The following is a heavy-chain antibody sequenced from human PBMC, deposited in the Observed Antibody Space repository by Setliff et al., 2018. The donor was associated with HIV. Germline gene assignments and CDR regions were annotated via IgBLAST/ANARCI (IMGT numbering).Heavy chain of an antibody. Sequence: GASVKVSCKTSGYTFTRYYIHWVRQAPGQGLEWMGIINPSGDNTIYAQKFQGRVTMTRDTSTSTVYMELSSLRSEDTAVYYCARDHMSVGAWVGATSRGLFQHWGQGTLVTVSS. CDR2: INPSGDNT. CDR1: GYTFTRYY. V-gene: IGHV1-46*01. CDR3: ARDHMSVGAWVGATSRGLFQH. J-gene: IGHJ1*01. D-gene: IGHD1-26*01.